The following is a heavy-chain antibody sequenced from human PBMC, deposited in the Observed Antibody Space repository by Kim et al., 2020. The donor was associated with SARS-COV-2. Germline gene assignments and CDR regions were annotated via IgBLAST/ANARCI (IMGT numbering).Heavy chain of an antibody. CDR1: GFTLSHYS. CDR2: ISVTGTIT. V-gene: IGHV3-48*04. D-gene: IGHD3-10*01. Sequence: GGSLRLSCETSGFTLSHYSMNWVRQSPGKGLEWVSHISVTGTITKHADSVRGRFTISRDNAKNTLFLQMNGLRAEDTAVYYCARDNYRAFDIWCQGTTVT. J-gene: IGHJ3*02. CDR3: ARDNYRAFDI.